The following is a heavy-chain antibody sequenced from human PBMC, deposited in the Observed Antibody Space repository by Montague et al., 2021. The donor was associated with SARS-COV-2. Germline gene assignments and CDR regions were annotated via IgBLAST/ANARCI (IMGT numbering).Heavy chain of an antibody. V-gene: IGHV4-31*03. D-gene: IGHD2-2*01. J-gene: IGHJ5*02. Sequence: TLSLTCTVSGGSISSGGCYCSWIHQQPGKRLEWIEYLYYSGSTYYNPSLKSRLNTSLDTSTNRFSLKLISVTAADTAMYYCARARVVVPTNRNWFDLWGQGTLVTVSS. CDR3: ARARVVVPTNRNWFDL. CDR1: GGSISSGGCY. CDR2: LYYSGST.